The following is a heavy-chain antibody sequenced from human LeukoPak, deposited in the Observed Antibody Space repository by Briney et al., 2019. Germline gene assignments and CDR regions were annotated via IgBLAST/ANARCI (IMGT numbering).Heavy chain of an antibody. J-gene: IGHJ5*02. CDR1: GYTFTSYG. CDR2: ISGYNGNT. D-gene: IGHD5-12*01. Sequence: ASVKVSCKASGYTFTSYGISWVRQAPGQGLEWMGWISGYNGNTKYAQKLQGRVTMTTDTSTSTAYMELWSLRSDDTAVYYCARDEVGGRVATIIVQDWFDPWGQGTLVTVSS. V-gene: IGHV1-18*04. CDR3: ARDEVGGRVATIIVQDWFDP.